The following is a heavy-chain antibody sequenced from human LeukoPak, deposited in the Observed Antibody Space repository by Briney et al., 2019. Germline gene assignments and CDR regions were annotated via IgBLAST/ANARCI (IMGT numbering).Heavy chain of an antibody. Sequence: SVKVSCKASGGTFSSYAISWVRQAPGQGLEWMGGIIPIFGTANYAQKFQGRVTITADESTSTAYMELSSLRSEDTAVYYCARGLSSGWVFDYWGQGTLVTVSS. CDR2: IIPIFGTA. D-gene: IGHD6-19*01. J-gene: IGHJ4*02. CDR3: ARGLSSGWVFDY. V-gene: IGHV1-69*13. CDR1: GGTFSSYA.